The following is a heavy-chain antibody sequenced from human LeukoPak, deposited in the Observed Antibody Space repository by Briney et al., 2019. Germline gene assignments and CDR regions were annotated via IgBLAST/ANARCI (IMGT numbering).Heavy chain of an antibody. CDR1: GGTISSGGYY. CDR3: ARVNYGSATKEDY. V-gene: IGHV4-31*03. CDR2: IYYSGSA. Sequence: SETLSLTCTVSGGTISSGGYYWSWIRQHPGKGLEWIGYIYYSGSAYYNPSLKSRVTISVDTSENQFSLKLSSVTAADTAVYYCARVNYGSATKEDYWGQGTLVTVSS. J-gene: IGHJ4*02. D-gene: IGHD3-10*01.